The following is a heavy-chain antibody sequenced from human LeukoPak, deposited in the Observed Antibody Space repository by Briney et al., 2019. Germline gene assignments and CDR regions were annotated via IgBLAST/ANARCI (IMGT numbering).Heavy chain of an antibody. J-gene: IGHJ6*02. D-gene: IGHD2-15*01. CDR3: ARKQGAATERAVYYYGMDV. CDR2: IYYSGST. CDR1: GGSISSSSYY. Sequence: PSETLSLTCTVSGGSISSSSYYWGWIRQPPGKGLEWIGSIYYSGSTYYNPSPKSRVTISVDTSKNQFSLKLSSVTAADTAVYYCARKQGAATERAVYYYGMDVWGQGTTVTVSS. V-gene: IGHV4-39*01.